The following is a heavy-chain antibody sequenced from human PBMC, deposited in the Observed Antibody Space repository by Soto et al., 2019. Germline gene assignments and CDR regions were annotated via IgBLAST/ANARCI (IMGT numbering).Heavy chain of an antibody. J-gene: IGHJ4*02. CDR2: IYSGGST. CDR3: ANLTTVTIALHDF. Sequence: GGSPRLSGAASEFTVSSNYISCVFQAPGKGLEWVSVIYSGGSTYYADSVKGRFTISRDNSKNTLYLQMNSLRAEDTAVYYCANLTTVTIALHDFWGQGTLVTGSS. D-gene: IGHD4-17*01. V-gene: IGHV3-66*01. CDR1: EFTVSSNY.